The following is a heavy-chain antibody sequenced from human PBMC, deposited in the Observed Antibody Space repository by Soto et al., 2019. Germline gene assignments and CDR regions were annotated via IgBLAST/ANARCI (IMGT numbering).Heavy chain of an antibody. J-gene: IGHJ6*02. CDR3: ARDLAVEAVPGTYYYYGMDV. CDR2: IYSGGST. D-gene: IGHD6-19*01. V-gene: IGHV3-53*01. Sequence: GGSLRLSCAASGFTVSSNYMSWVRQAPGKGLEWVSVIYSGGSTYYADSVKGRFTISRDNSKNTLYLQMNSLRAEDTAVYYCARDLAVEAVPGTYYYYGMDVWGQGTTVTVSS. CDR1: GFTVSSNY.